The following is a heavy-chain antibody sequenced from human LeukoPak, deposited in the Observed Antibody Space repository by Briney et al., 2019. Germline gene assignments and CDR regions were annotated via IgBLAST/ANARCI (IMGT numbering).Heavy chain of an antibody. CDR3: ARDSSGWSPLFDY. Sequence: PSETLSLTCTVSGDSISSYYWSWIRQPPGKGLEWVGYISYSGSTNYNPSLKSRVTISIDTSENQFSLRLSSVTAADTAVYYCARDSSGWSPLFDYWGQGTLVTVSS. CDR2: ISYSGST. D-gene: IGHD6-19*01. CDR1: GDSISSYY. V-gene: IGHV4-59*01. J-gene: IGHJ4*02.